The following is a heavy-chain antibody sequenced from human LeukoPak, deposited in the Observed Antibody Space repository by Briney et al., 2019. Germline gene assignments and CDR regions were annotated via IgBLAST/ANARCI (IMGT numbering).Heavy chain of an antibody. V-gene: IGHV4-34*01. CDR2: INHSGST. Sequence: KPSETLSLTCAIYGGSFSDYYCSWIRQPPGKGLEWIGEINHSGSTNYNPSLKSRVTISVDKSKNQFSLKLSSVTAADTAVYYCARRRSVLLCSGGSCLNQPFDYWGQGTLVTVSS. CDR1: GGSFSDYY. D-gene: IGHD2-15*01. J-gene: IGHJ4*02. CDR3: ARRRSVLLCSGGSCLNQPFDY.